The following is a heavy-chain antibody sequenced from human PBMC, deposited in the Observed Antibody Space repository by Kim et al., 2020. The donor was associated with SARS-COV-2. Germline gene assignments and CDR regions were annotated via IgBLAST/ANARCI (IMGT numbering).Heavy chain of an antibody. V-gene: IGHV3-13*01. D-gene: IGHD2-21*02. Sequence: KGRFTISRENAKNSLYLQMNSLRAGDTAVYYCARAQVLCGGDCYSGAFDIWGQGTMVTVSS. CDR3: ARAQVLCGGDCYSGAFDI. J-gene: IGHJ3*02.